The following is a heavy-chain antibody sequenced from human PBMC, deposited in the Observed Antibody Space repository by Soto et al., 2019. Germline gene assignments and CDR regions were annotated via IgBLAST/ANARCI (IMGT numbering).Heavy chain of an antibody. J-gene: IGHJ5*02. D-gene: IGHD1-1*01. V-gene: IGHV4-34*01. Sequence: NPSETLSLTCAVYGGSFSGYYWSWLRQPPGKGLEWIGEINHSGSPNYNPSPKSRVTISVDTSKNQFSLKMTSVTAADTAVYYCATANWSHHYFDPWGQGTLVTVS. CDR1: GGSFSGYY. CDR3: ATANWSHHYFDP. CDR2: INHSGSP.